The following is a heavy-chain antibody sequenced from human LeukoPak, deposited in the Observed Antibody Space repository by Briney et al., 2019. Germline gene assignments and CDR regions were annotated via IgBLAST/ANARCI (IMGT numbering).Heavy chain of an antibody. CDR3: ARGGLQVYMDV. CDR2: IYYSGST. J-gene: IGHJ6*03. V-gene: IGHV4-59*12. CDR1: GGSISSYY. Sequence: SETLSLTCTVSGGSISSYYWSWIRQPPGKGLEWIGYIYYSGSTNYNPSLESRVTISVDTSKNQFSLKLSSVTAADTAVYYCARGGLQVYMDVWGKGTTVTVSS. D-gene: IGHD4-11*01.